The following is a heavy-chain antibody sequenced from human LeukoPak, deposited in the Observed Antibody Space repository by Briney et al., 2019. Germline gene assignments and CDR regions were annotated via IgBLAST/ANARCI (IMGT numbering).Heavy chain of an antibody. CDR3: ATSRGSYYMDV. D-gene: IGHD1-26*01. CDR1: GFTFSSYA. J-gene: IGHJ6*03. Sequence: GGSLRLSCAASGFTFSSYAMSWVRQAPGKGLEWVAIIWYDGSNEYYADSVKGRFTISRDNSKNTLYLQMNSLRAEDTAVYYCATSRGSYYMDVWGKGTTVTVSS. V-gene: IGHV3-33*08. CDR2: IWYDGSNE.